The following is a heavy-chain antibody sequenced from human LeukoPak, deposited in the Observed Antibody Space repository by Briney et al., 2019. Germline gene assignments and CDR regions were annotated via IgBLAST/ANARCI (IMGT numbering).Heavy chain of an antibody. CDR2: IYYNGNT. Sequence: SETLSLTCTVSGGSVSSTNYYWGWIRQPPGTGLECIGSIYYNGNTYYCPSLKSRVTISVDTSKNQFSLKLSSVTAADTAVYYCARLRAGYFDYWGQGTLVTVSS. V-gene: IGHV4-39*01. CDR1: GGSVSSTNYY. CDR3: ARLRAGYFDY. J-gene: IGHJ4*02.